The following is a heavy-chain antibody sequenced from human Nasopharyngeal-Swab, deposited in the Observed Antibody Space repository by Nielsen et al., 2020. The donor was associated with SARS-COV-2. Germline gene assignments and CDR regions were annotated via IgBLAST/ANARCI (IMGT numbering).Heavy chain of an antibody. Sequence: WVRQAPGQGLEWMGWIGAYNGNTNYAQKLQGRVTMTTDTSTSTAYMELRSLRSDDTAVYYCARGRTTGSGGYYYGMDVWGQGTTVTVSS. D-gene: IGHD1-1*01. CDR2: IGAYNGNT. CDR3: ARGRTTGSGGYYYGMDV. V-gene: IGHV1-18*01. J-gene: IGHJ6*02.